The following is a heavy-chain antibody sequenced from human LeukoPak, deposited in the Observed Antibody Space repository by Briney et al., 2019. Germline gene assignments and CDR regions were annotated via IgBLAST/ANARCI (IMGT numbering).Heavy chain of an antibody. CDR3: ARTLSSSSQYFQH. CDR1: GYTFTDYY. V-gene: IGHV1-2*02. CDR2: INPNSGGT. D-gene: IGHD6-6*01. J-gene: IGHJ1*01. Sequence: AASVKVSCKASGYTFTDYYMHWVRQAPGQGLEWMGWINPNSGGTNYAQKFQGRVTMTRDTSISTAYMELSSLRSDDTAVYYCARTLSSSSQYFQHWGQGTLVTVSS.